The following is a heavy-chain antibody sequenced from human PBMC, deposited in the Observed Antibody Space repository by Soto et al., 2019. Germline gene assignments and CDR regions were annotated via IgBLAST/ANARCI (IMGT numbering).Heavy chain of an antibody. CDR2: INHSGST. V-gene: IGHV4-34*01. D-gene: IGHD1-7*01. CDR1: GGSFSGYY. J-gene: IGHJ6*02. CDR3: ARVSRELRNYYYYGMDV. Sequence: PSETLSLNGAVYGGSFSGYYWSWIRQPPGKGLEWIGEINHSGSTNYNPSLKSRVTISVDTSKNQFSLKLSSVTAPDTAVYYCARVSRELRNYYYYGMDVWGQGTTVPLSS.